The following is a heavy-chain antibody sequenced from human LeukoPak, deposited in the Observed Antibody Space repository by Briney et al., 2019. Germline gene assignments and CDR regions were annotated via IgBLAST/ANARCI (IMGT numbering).Heavy chain of an antibody. V-gene: IGHV3-7*03. Sequence: PGGSLRLSCAASGFTFSIYWMSWVRQAPGKGLEGVANIKRDGSEKYYVDSVKGRFTISRDNAKNSLYLQMNSLRAEDTAVYYCAREFDDYVWGSYRYPILDYWGQGTLVTVSS. D-gene: IGHD3-16*02. CDR3: AREFDDYVWGSYRYPILDY. J-gene: IGHJ4*02. CDR1: GFTFSIYW. CDR2: IKRDGSEK.